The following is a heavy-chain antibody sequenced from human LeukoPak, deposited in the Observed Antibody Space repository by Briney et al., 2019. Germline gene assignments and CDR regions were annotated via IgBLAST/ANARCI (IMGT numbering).Heavy chain of an antibody. CDR1: GYTFTSYG. D-gene: IGHD2-15*01. Sequence: GASVKVSCKASGYTFTSYGISWVRQAPGQGLEWMGWISAYNGNTNYAQKLQGRVTMTTDTSTSTAYMELSSLRSEDTAVYYCARATSPYCSGGSCYSGKYYYYYGMDVWGQGTTVTVSS. J-gene: IGHJ6*02. V-gene: IGHV1-18*01. CDR2: ISAYNGNT. CDR3: ARATSPYCSGGSCYSGKYYYYYGMDV.